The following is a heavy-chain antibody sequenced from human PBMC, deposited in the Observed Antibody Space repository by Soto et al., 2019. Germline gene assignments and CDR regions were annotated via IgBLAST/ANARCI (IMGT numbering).Heavy chain of an antibody. CDR3: VRGHGSGSWLLDHFDH. CDR1: GYTFNTYY. J-gene: IGHJ4*02. V-gene: IGHV1-46*02. D-gene: IGHD6-13*01. CDR2: IHPSGGGT. Sequence: ASVKVSCKPSGYTFNTYYLHWVRQAPGQALEWMGVIHPSGGGTTYAQKFLGRVTVTRDTSTTTVFMELSSLRSDDTAVYYCVRGHGSGSWLLDHFDHWGQGTLVNVAS.